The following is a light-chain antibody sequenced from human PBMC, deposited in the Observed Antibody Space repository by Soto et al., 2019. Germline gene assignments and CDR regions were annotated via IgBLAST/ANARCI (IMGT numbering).Light chain of an antibody. Sequence: EIVLTQSPGTLSLSPGERATLSCRASQSVSSSYLAWYQQKPGQAPRHLIYGASSRATGIPDRFSGSGSGTDFTLTISILEPEDFAVYYCQQYGSSPWTFAQGTKVELK. CDR1: QSVSSSY. J-gene: IGKJ1*01. CDR2: GAS. V-gene: IGKV3-20*01. CDR3: QQYGSSPWT.